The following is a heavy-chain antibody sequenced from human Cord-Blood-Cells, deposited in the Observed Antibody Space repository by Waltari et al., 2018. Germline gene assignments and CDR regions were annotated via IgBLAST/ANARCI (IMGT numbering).Heavy chain of an antibody. CDR2: IYYSGST. Sequence: QLQLQESGPGLGKPSETLSLTCTVTGGSISSGSYYWGWIRKPPGKGLEWIGSIYYSGSTYYNPSLKSRVTISVDTSKNQFSLKLSSVTAADTAVYYCARYGRFDYWGQGTLVTVSS. D-gene: IGHD1-26*01. CDR1: GGSISSGSYY. J-gene: IGHJ4*02. V-gene: IGHV4-39*01. CDR3: ARYGRFDY.